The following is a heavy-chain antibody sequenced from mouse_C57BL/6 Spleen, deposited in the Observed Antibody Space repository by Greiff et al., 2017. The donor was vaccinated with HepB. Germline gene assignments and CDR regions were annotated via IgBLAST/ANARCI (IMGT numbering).Heavy chain of an antibody. CDR3: TRYSNSRFAY. J-gene: IGHJ3*01. CDR2: IDPENGDT. CDR1: GFNIKDDY. Sequence: EVQLQQSGAELVRPGASVKLSCTASGFNIKDDYMHWVKQRPEQGLEWIGWIDPENGDTEYASKFQGKATITADTSSNTAYLQLSSLTSEDTAVYYCTRYSNSRFAYWGQGTLVTVSA. D-gene: IGHD2-5*01. V-gene: IGHV14-4*01.